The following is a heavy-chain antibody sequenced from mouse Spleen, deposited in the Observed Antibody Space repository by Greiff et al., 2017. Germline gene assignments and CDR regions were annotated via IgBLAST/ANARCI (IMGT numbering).Heavy chain of an antibody. CDR1: GSTFSSYA. D-gene: IGHD2-4*01. J-gene: IGHJ3*01. CDR3: ARHGDYDYDVRAWFAY. Sequence: EVKVVESGGGLVKPGGSLKLSCAASGSTFSSYAMSWVRQTPEKRLEWVATISSGGSYTYYPDSVKGRFTISRDNAKNTLYLQMSSLRSEDTAMYYCARHGDYDYDVRAWFAYWGQGTLVTVSA. V-gene: IGHV5-9-3*01. CDR2: ISSGGSYT.